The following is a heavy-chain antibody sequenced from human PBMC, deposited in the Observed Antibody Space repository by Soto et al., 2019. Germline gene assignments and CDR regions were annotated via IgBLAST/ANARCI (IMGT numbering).Heavy chain of an antibody. CDR3: ARDIGQGRSSVFDY. CDR2: IKQDGSEK. D-gene: IGHD1-26*01. CDR1: GFTFSSYW. J-gene: IGHJ4*02. V-gene: IGHV3-7*05. Sequence: HPGGSLRLSCAASGFTFSSYWMSWVRQAPGKGLEWVANIKQDGSEKYYVDSAKGRFTISRDNAKNSLYLQMNSLRAEDTAVYYCARDIGQGRSSVFDYWGQGTLVTASS.